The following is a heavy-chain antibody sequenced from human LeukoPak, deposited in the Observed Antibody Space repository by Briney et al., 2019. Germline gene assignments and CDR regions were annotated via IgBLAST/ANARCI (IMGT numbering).Heavy chain of an antibody. Sequence: PSETLSLTCAVSGYSISSDNYRVWIRQPPGQGLEWTGGIYHSGSTYYNPSLKSRVTMSVDTSKNQFSLKLSSVTAADTAVYYCARAPRDSSSSNYMRRFDYWGQGTLVTVSS. J-gene: IGHJ4*02. D-gene: IGHD3-22*01. V-gene: IGHV4-38-2*01. CDR2: IYHSGST. CDR1: GYSISSDNY. CDR3: ARAPRDSSSSNYMRRFDY.